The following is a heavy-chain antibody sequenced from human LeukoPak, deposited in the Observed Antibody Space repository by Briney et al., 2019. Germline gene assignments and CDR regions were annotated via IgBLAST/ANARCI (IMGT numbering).Heavy chain of an antibody. V-gene: IGHV3-7*04. Sequence: GGSLRLSCAASGFXFSNSWIAWVRQAPGKGLQWLAHINRDQSEKYYVDSMKGRLTISRDNAENSLFLHMNSLKAEDTALYYCARDVGGCRGGSCDYDAFDIWGQGTMVTVSS. J-gene: IGHJ3*02. CDR3: ARDVGGCRGGSCDYDAFDI. CDR2: INRDQSEK. D-gene: IGHD2-15*01. CDR1: GFXFSNSW.